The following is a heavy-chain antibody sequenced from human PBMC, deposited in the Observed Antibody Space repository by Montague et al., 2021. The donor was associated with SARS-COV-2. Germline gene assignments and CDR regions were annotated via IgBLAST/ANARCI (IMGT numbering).Heavy chain of an antibody. CDR2: IYYSGST. V-gene: IGHV4-39*07. D-gene: IGHD6-13*01. Sequence: SETLSLTCTASGGSISSSSYYWGWIRQPPGKGLEWIGSIYYSGSTYCNPSLKSRVTISVDTSKNQFSLKLSSVTAADTAVYYCARVGRQQLVRLSGMDVWGQGTTVTVSS. CDR1: GGSISSSSYY. J-gene: IGHJ6*02. CDR3: ARVGRQQLVRLSGMDV.